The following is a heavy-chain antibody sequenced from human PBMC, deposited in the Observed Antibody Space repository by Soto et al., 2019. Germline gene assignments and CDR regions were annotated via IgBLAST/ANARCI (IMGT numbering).Heavy chain of an antibody. Sequence: SETLSLTCAVYGGSFSGCYWSWIRQPPGKGLEWIGEVNHSGSTNYNPSLKSRVTISVDTSKNQFSLKLSSVTAADTAVYYCARGWSGLVIIRFDPWGQGTLVTVSS. V-gene: IGHV4-34*01. CDR2: VNHSGST. CDR1: GGSFSGCY. D-gene: IGHD3-9*01. J-gene: IGHJ5*02. CDR3: ARGWSGLVIIRFDP.